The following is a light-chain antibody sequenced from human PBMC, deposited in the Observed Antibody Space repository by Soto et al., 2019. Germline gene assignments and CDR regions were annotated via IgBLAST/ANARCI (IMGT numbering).Light chain of an antibody. J-gene: IGKJ1*01. CDR2: DAS. Sequence: EIVLTQSPATLSSSPVESATLSFRASQSVSSYLAWYQQKPGQAPRLLIYDASNRATGIPARFSGSGSGTDFTLTISSLEPEDFAVYHCQQRSDWPWTFGQGTKVDIK. CDR3: QQRSDWPWT. V-gene: IGKV3-11*01. CDR1: QSVSSY.